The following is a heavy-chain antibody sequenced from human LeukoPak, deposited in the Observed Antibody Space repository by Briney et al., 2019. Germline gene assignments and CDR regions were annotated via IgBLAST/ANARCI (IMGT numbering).Heavy chain of an antibody. CDR3: ARESSGGSIAPKYYYYYMDV. CDR2: ISSSSSYI. CDR1: GFTFSSYS. J-gene: IGHJ6*03. V-gene: IGHV3-21*01. D-gene: IGHD3-16*01. Sequence: GGSLRLSCAASGFTFSSYSMNWVRQAPGKGLEWVSSISSSSSYIYYADSVKGRFTISRDNAKNSLYLQMNSLRAEDTAVYYCARESSGGSIAPKYYYYYMDVWGKGTTVTVSS.